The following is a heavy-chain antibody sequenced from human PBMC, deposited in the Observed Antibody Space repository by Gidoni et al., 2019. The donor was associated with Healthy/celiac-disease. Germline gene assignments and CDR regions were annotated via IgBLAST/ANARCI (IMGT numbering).Heavy chain of an antibody. CDR3: AGGRRDGYGR. V-gene: IGHV4-39*07. Sequence: QLQLQASGPGLVTPSETLSLTCTVSGGSISSSSYYWGWIRQPPVKGLEWIGSIYYSGSTYYNPSLKSRVTISVDTSKNQFSLKLSSVTAADTAVYYCAGGRRDGYGRWGQGTLVTVSS. D-gene: IGHD5-12*01. CDR2: IYYSGST. J-gene: IGHJ4*02. CDR1: GGSISSSSYY.